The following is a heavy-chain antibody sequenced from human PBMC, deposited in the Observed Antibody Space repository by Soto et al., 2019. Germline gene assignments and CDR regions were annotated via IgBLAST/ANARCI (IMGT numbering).Heavy chain of an antibody. CDR2: ISAYNGNT. V-gene: IGHV1-18*01. Sequence: ASVKVSCKASGYTFTSYGVSWVRQAPGQGLEWMGWISAYNGNTNYAQKLQGRVTMTTDTSTSTAYMELRSLRSEDTAVYYCAREVVSAAGTWYYYDSSGSDFDYWGQGTLVTVSS. J-gene: IGHJ4*02. CDR1: GYTFTSYG. CDR3: AREVVSAAGTWYYYDSSGSDFDY. D-gene: IGHD3-22*01.